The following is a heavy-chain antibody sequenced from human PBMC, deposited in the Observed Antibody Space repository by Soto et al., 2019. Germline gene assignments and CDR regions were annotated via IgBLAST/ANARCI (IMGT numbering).Heavy chain of an antibody. CDR1: GGTFSSYT. Sequence: QVQLVQSGAEVKKPGSSVTVSCKASGGTFSSYTISWVRQAPGQGLEWMGGIIPIFGTANYAQKFQGRVTNPADESKSTAYMELSRLRSEDTAVYYCARGKHRWLQLRYFDIWGRGTLVTVSS. CDR3: ARGKHRWLQLRYFDI. CDR2: IIPIFGTA. V-gene: IGHV1-69*12. D-gene: IGHD5-12*01. J-gene: IGHJ2*01.